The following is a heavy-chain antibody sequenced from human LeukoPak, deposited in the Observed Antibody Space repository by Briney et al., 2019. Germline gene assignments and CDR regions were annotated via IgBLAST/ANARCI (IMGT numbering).Heavy chain of an antibody. Sequence: SETLSLTCTVSGGSVSNYYLSWIRQPPGKGLEWIGFVYSSGSTNYNPSFKSRVIISIDESKKHFSLKLASVTAADTAVYYCARKGCGGTNCFPYFDYWGQGALVTVSS. CDR3: ARKGCGGTNCFPYFDY. J-gene: IGHJ4*02. D-gene: IGHD2-2*01. CDR1: GGSVSNYY. CDR2: VYSSGST. V-gene: IGHV4-59*08.